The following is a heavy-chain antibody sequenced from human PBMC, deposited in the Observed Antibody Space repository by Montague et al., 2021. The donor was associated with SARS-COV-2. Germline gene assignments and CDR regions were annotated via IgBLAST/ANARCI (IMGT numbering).Heavy chain of an antibody. Sequence: SLRLSCAISGFTFSSYEMNWVRQAPGKGLEWLSKISSSGTSIYYADSVKGRFTISRDNAKNSLYLQMNSLRAEDTAVYYCARELLQFKGIFPYSYGMDVWGQGTPAPFSS. CDR1: GFTFSSYE. CDR3: ARELLQFKGIFPYSYGMDV. D-gene: IGHD4-11*01. J-gene: IGHJ6*02. CDR2: ISSSGTSI. V-gene: IGHV3-48*03.